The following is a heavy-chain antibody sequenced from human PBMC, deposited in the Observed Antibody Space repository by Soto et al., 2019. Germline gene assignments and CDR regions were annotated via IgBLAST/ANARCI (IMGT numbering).Heavy chain of an antibody. J-gene: IGHJ6*02. CDR2: IYYSGST. CDR3: ARHWVSIFGVVRNYYGMDV. V-gene: IGHV4-39*01. CDR1: GGSISSSSYY. D-gene: IGHD3-3*01. Sequence: SETLSLTCTVSGGSISSSSYYWGWIRQPPGKGLEWIGSIYYSGSTYYNPSLKSRVTISVDTSKNQFSLKLSSVTAADTAVYYCARHWVSIFGVVRNYYGMDVWGQGTTVTVSS.